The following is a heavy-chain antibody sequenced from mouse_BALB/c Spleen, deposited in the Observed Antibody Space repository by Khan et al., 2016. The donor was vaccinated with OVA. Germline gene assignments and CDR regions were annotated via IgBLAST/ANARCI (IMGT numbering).Heavy chain of an antibody. Sequence: QVQLQQSGPELVKPGALVKISCKASGYTFTSYDINWVKQRPGQGLEWIGWIYPGDGSSKYNEKFKGKATLTAYQSSSPAYMQLSTLTSENSAVLFCARGGLRGVARDDWGKGTSVTVAS. CDR3: ARGGLRGVARDD. CDR2: IYPGDGSS. CDR1: GYTFTSYD. J-gene: IGHJ4*01. D-gene: IGHD2-4*01. V-gene: IGHV1S56*01.